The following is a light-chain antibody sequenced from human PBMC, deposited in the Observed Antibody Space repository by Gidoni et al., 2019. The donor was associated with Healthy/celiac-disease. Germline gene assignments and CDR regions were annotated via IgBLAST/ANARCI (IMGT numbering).Light chain of an antibody. CDR1: QSVSSSY. CDR2: GAS. J-gene: IGKJ2*01. CDR3: QQYGSSPYT. Sequence: EIVLTQSPGTLSLSPGERATLSCRASQSVSSSYLAWYQQKPGPAPRLLISGASSRATGIPDRFSGSGSGTDFTLTISRLEPEDFAVYYCQQYGSSPYTFGQXTKLEIK. V-gene: IGKV3-20*01.